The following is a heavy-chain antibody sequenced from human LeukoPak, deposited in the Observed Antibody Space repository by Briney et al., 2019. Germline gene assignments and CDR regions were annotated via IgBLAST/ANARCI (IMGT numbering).Heavy chain of an antibody. CDR3: ARDWYSGSYPIDY. D-gene: IGHD1-26*01. CDR2: ISSSSSTI. J-gene: IGHJ4*02. CDR1: GFTFSSYE. V-gene: IGHV3-48*01. Sequence: GGSLRLSCAASGFTFSSYEMNWVRQAPGKGLEWVSYISSSSSTIYYADSVKGRFTISRDNAKNSLYLQMNSLRAEDTAVYYCARDWYSGSYPIDYWGQGTLVTVSS.